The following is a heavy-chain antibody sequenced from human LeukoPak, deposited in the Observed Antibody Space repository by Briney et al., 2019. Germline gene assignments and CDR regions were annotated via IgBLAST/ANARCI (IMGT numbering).Heavy chain of an antibody. D-gene: IGHD2-2*01. V-gene: IGHV3-7*03. CDR3: ARDQGGIVVVPAAIDY. CDR2: IKQDGSEK. Sequence: GGSLRLSCAASEFTFSSYWMSWVRQAPGKGLEWVANIKQDGSEKYYVDSVKGRFTISRDNAKNSLYLQMNSLRAEDTAVYYCARDQGGIVVVPAAIDYWGQGTLVTVSS. J-gene: IGHJ4*02. CDR1: EFTFSSYW.